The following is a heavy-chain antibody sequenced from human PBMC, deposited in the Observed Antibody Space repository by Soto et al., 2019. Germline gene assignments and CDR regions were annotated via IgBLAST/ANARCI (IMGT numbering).Heavy chain of an antibody. J-gene: IGHJ6*02. CDR1: GFTFSSYG. CDR2: IWYDGSNK. V-gene: IGHV3-33*01. D-gene: IGHD6-6*01. CDR3: AIEAIAARSFEYYYGMDV. Sequence: QVQLVESGGGVVQPGRSLRLSCAASGFTFSSYGMHWVRQAPGNGLEWGAVIWYDGSNKYYADSVKGRFTISRDNSKNSLYLKVNSLRAEDTAVYYCAIEAIAARSFEYYYGMDVWGQGTTVTVSS.